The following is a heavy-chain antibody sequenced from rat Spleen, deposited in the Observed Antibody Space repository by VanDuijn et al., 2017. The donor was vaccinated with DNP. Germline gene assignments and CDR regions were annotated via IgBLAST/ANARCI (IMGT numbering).Heavy chain of an antibody. Sequence: EVKLVESGGGLVQPGRSLKLSCVASGFNFNDYWMGWVRQAPGKGLEWIGEINKDSSTIDYNPSLKDKFTVSRDNVQNTLYLQMSKLGSEDTAIYYCASNPHIRTAAPFDYWGQGVMVTVSS. V-gene: IGHV4-2*01. CDR3: ASNPHIRTAAPFDY. D-gene: IGHD3-8*01. J-gene: IGHJ2*01. CDR1: GFNFNDYW. CDR2: INKDSSTI.